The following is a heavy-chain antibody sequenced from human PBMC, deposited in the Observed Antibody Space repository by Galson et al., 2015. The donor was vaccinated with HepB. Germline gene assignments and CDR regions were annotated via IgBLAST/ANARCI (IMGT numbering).Heavy chain of an antibody. CDR2: ISSSGSTI. J-gene: IGHJ3*02. D-gene: IGHD1-1*01. CDR1: GFTFSSYE. Sequence: SLRLSCAASGFTFSSYEMNWVRQAPGKGLEWVSYISSSGSTIYYADSVKGRFTISRDNAKNSLYLQMNSLRAEDTAVYYCARDGSRIRRGNDKDIWGQGTMVTVSS. CDR3: ARDGSRIRRGNDKDI. V-gene: IGHV3-48*03.